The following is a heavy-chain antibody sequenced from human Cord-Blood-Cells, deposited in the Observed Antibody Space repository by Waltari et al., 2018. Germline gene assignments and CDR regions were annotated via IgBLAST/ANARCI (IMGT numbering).Heavy chain of an antibody. D-gene: IGHD2-8*01. CDR1: GSTFTTYA. CDR3: AREDNGYFDY. CDR2: ISYDGSNK. J-gene: IGHJ4*02. V-gene: IGHV3-30*04. Sequence: QVQLVESGGGVVQPGRSLRLSCAASGSTFTTYAIPWVRQAPGKGLEWVAVISYDGSNKYYADSVKGRFTISRDNSKNTLYLQMNSLRAEDTAVYYCAREDNGYFDYWGQGTLVTVSS.